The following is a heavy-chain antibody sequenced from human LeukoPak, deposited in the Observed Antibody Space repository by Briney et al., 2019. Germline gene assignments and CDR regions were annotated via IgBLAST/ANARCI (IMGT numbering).Heavy chain of an antibody. V-gene: IGHV3-33*01. CDR2: IWYDGSNK. D-gene: IGHD1-26*01. Sequence: GRSLRLSCAASGFTFSSYGMHWVRQAPGKGLEWVAVIWYDGSNKYYADSMKGRFTISRDNSKNTLYLQMNSLRAEDTAVYYCARDRGSYWDGGNDYWGQGTLVTVSS. J-gene: IGHJ4*02. CDR3: ARDRGSYWDGGNDY. CDR1: GFTFSSYG.